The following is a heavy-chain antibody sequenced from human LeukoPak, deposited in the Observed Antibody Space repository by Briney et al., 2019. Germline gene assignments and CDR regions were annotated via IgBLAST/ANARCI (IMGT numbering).Heavy chain of an antibody. D-gene: IGHD6-19*01. CDR2: INPNSGGT. Sequence: ASVKVSCKASGYTFTGYYMHWVRQAPGQGLEWMGWINPNSGGTNYAQKFQGRVTMTRDTSISTAYMELSRLRSDDTAVYYCARELRAAQWTDYYYYGMDVWGQGTTVTVSS. J-gene: IGHJ6*02. V-gene: IGHV1-2*02. CDR3: ARELRAAQWTDYYYYGMDV. CDR1: GYTFTGYY.